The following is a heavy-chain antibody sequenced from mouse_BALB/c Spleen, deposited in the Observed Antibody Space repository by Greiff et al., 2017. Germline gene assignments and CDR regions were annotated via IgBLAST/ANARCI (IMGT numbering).Heavy chain of an antibody. CDR2: ISSGGSYT. CDR1: GFTFSSYG. V-gene: IGHV5-6*01. J-gene: IGHJ4*01. CDR3: ARLSYGSSPHYYAMDY. Sequence: EVQLVESGGDLVKPGGSLKLSCAASGFTFSSYGMSWVRQTPDKRLEWVATISSGGSYTYYPDSVKGRFTISRDNAKNTLYLQMSSLKSEDTAMYYCARLSYGSSPHYYAMDYWGQGTSVTVSS. D-gene: IGHD1-1*01.